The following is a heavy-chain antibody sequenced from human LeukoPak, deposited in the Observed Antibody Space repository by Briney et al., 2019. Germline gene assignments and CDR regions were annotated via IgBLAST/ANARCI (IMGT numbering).Heavy chain of an antibody. CDR3: AVGATTSRGRIFDY. D-gene: IGHD1-26*01. J-gene: IGHJ4*02. V-gene: IGHV5-51*01. CDR1: GYRFTSYW. CDR2: IYPGDSDT. Sequence: GGSLQISCKGSGYRFTSYWIGWVRQLPGKGLVWMGIIYPGDSDTRYSPSFQGQVTISADKSISTAYLQWSSLKASDTAMYYCAVGATTSRGRIFDYWGQGTLVTVSS.